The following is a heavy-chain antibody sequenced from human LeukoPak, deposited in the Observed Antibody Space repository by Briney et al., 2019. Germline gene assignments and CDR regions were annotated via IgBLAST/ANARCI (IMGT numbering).Heavy chain of an antibody. CDR2: ISYDGSNK. Sequence: PGGSLRLSCAASGFTFSSYGMHWVRQGPGKGLEWVAVISYDGSNKYYADSVKGRFTISRDNSKNTLYLQMNSLRAEDTAVYYCAKDGLAAALDYWGQGTLVTVSS. J-gene: IGHJ4*02. D-gene: IGHD6-13*01. CDR3: AKDGLAAALDY. CDR1: GFTFSSYG. V-gene: IGHV3-30*18.